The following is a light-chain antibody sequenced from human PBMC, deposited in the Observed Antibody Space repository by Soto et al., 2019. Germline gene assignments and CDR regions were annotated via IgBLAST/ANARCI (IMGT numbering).Light chain of an antibody. J-gene: IGKJ1*01. CDR1: QGINNY. CDR2: KAS. V-gene: IGKV1-5*03. CDR3: QQYNSYPWT. Sequence: IQFTQSPSSLSASVGDRVTITCRASQGINNYVAWYQQKPGKAPKLLIYKASSLESGVPSRFSGSGSGTEFTLTISSLQPDDFATYYCQQYNSYPWTFGQGTKVDIK.